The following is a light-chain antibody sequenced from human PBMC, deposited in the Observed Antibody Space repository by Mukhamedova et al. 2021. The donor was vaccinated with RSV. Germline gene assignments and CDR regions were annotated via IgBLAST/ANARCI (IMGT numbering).Light chain of an antibody. Sequence: WYQRRVHGKAPKMLIHAASNLQSGPPLRFSGSGSGTDFTLTISSLQPEDLATYFCQQSYSTPTFGPGTKVVIK. J-gene: IGKJ3*01. CDR3: QQSYSTPT. V-gene: IGKV1-39*01. CDR2: AAS.